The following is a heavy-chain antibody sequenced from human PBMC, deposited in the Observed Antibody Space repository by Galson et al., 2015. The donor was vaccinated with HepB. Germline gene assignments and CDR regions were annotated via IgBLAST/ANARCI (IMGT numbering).Heavy chain of an antibody. J-gene: IGHJ4*02. Sequence: SVKVSCKASGYTFSRFDIIWVRQAPGEGLEWVGWISGYSGYTNYAQRLQGRATLTTDTSTTTAYMDLRTLRSDDTAVYYCARGRSSGWSFDCWGQGTLVTVSS. D-gene: IGHD6-19*01. CDR2: ISGYSGYT. V-gene: IGHV1-18*01. CDR1: GYTFSRFD. CDR3: ARGRSSGWSFDC.